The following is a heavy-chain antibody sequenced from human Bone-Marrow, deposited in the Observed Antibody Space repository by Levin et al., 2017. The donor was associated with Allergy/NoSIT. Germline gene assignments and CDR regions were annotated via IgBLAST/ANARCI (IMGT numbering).Heavy chain of an antibody. J-gene: IGHJ4*02. CDR2: IYYSGNT. Sequence: SETLSLTCTVSGGSISGGGYYWSWIRQHPGKGLEWIGYIYYSGNTYYNPSLKSRVIISVVTSKNQLSLKLTSVTVADTDVYYCARFNGYDFDYWGKGTLVTVSS. V-gene: IGHV4-31*03. CDR3: ARFNGYDFDY. CDR1: GGSISGGGYY. D-gene: IGHD5-12*01.